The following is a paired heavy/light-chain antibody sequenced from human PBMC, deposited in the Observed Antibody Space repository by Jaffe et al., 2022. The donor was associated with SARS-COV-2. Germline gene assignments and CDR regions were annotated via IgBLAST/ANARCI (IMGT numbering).Heavy chain of an antibody. CDR3: AKGVEMSTSTFDY. D-gene: IGHD1-1*01. Sequence: EVQLLESGGGLVQPGGSLRLSCAASGFTFSNYAMSWVRQAPGKGLEWVSAVSGSGGRTYYADSVKGRFTISRDNSKNTLYVQMNSLRAEDTAVYYCAKGVEMSTSTFDYWGQGTLVTVSS. CDR2: VSGSGGRT. V-gene: IGHV3-23*01. J-gene: IGHJ4*02. CDR1: GFTFSNYA.
Light chain of an antibody. J-gene: IGLJ2*01. Sequence: QFVLTQSPSASASLGASVKLTCTLSSGHSSNAIAWHQQQPEKGPRYLMRLNSDGSHTKGDGIPDRFSGSRSGAERYLTISSLQSEDEADYYCQTWGTGIVAFGGGTKLTVL. CDR3: QTWGTGIVA. V-gene: IGLV4-69*01. CDR2: LNSDGSH. CDR1: SGHSSNA.